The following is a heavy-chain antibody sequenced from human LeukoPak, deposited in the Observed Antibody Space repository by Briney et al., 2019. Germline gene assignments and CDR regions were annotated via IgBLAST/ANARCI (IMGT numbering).Heavy chain of an antibody. D-gene: IGHD3-10*01. CDR1: GYIFTGYY. V-gene: IGHV1-8*02. CDR2: MNPNSGNT. Sequence: GASVKVSCKASGYIFTGYYIHWVRQTPGQGLEWMGWMNPNSGNTGYAQKFQGRVTMTTDTSTSTAYMELRSLRSDDTAVYYCARFYGSYYYGSGSYSYNWFDPWGQGTLVTVSS. CDR3: ARFYGSYYYGSGSYSYNWFDP. J-gene: IGHJ5*02.